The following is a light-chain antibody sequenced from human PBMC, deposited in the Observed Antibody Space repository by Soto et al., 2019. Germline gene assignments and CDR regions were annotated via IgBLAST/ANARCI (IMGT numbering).Light chain of an antibody. CDR2: QDN. CDR3: QAWDRSAVI. CDR1: KLGDKY. J-gene: IGLJ2*01. Sequence: SYELSQPPSVSVSPGQTATITCSGDKLGDKYVCWYQQKPGQSPVQIIYQDNKRPSGIPERFSGSNSGNTATLTISGTQAMDEADYYCQAWDRSAVIFGGGTKVTVL. V-gene: IGLV3-1*01.